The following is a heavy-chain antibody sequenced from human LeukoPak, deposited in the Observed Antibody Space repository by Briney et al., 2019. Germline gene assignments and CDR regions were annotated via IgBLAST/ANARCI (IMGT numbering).Heavy chain of an antibody. CDR3: ARAISGGSPITASDY. Sequence: ASVKVSCKASGYTFTGYYMHWVRQAPGQGLEWMGWINPNSDFTNFAQNFQGRVTMTSDTSISTAYMELSRLRSDDTAVYYCARAISGGSPITASDYWGRGTLVTVSS. D-gene: IGHD2-15*01. CDR2: INPNSDFT. J-gene: IGHJ4*02. V-gene: IGHV1-2*02. CDR1: GYTFTGYY.